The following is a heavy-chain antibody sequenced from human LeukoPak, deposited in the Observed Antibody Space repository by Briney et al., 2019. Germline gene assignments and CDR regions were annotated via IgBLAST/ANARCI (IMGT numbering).Heavy chain of an antibody. D-gene: IGHD3-9*01. CDR3: ATRLRYFDPFDP. CDR1: GGTFISYA. Sequence: ASVKVSCKASGGTFISYAISWVRQAPGQGLEWMGGIIPIFGTANYAQKFQGRVTITADESTSTAYMELSSLRSEDTAVYYCATRLRYFDPFDPWGQGTLVTVSS. J-gene: IGHJ5*02. CDR2: IIPIFGTA. V-gene: IGHV1-69*13.